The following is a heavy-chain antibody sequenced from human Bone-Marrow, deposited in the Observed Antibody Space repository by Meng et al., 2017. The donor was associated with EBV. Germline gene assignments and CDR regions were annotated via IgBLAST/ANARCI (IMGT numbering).Heavy chain of an antibody. CDR3: AKGGWSSWFDP. J-gene: IGHJ5*02. CDR1: GFTFSSYA. CDR2: ISGSGGNT. Sequence: EAQVLESGGGLVQPGGFLRLSCAASGFTFSSYAMSWVRQSPGKGLEWVSAISGSGGNTYYADSVKGRFTISRDNSKNTVYLQMNSLRAEDTAVHYCAKGGWSSWFDPWGQGTLVTVSS. V-gene: IGHV3-23*01. D-gene: IGHD1-26*01.